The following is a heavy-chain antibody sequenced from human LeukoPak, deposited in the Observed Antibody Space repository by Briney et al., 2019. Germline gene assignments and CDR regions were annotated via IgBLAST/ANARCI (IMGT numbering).Heavy chain of an antibody. CDR3: ARDRQTSRSTSTCSFDHFDY. CDR1: AFTFSNYN. J-gene: IGHJ4*02. CDR2: ISGSSQYI. Sequence: GGSLRLSCAASAFTFSNYNMNWVRQAPGKGLEWVSSISGSSQYIYYADSVKGRFTVSRDNAKNSLYLQMNSLRAEDTAVYFCARDRQTSRSTSTCSFDHFDYWGQGTLVTVSS. D-gene: IGHD2-2*01. V-gene: IGHV3-21*06.